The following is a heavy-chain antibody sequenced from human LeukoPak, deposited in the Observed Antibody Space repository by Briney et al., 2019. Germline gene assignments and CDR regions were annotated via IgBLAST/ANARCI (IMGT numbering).Heavy chain of an antibody. V-gene: IGHV3-30-3*01. CDR3: ARLYGSGSYYNSYFDY. D-gene: IGHD3-10*01. J-gene: IGHJ4*02. CDR2: ISYDGSNK. Sequence: GGSLKLSCAASGFTFSSYAMHWVRQAPGKGLEWVAVISYDGSNKYYADSVKGRFTISRDNSKNTLYLQMNSLRAEDTAVYYCARLYGSGSYYNSYFDYWGQGTLVTVSS. CDR1: GFTFSSYA.